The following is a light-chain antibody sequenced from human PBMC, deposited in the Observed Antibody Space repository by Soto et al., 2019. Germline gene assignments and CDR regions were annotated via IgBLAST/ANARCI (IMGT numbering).Light chain of an antibody. J-gene: IGKJ4*01. V-gene: IGKV1-5*01. CDR2: DAS. Sequence: DIQMTQSPTTLSASVGDRVTITCRASQSISGWLAWYQQKPEKAPKLLIYDASSLESGVPSRFSGSGSGTEFTLTISSLQPDDFATYYCQHYTSYSLLTFGGGTKVDIK. CDR3: QHYTSYSLLT. CDR1: QSISGW.